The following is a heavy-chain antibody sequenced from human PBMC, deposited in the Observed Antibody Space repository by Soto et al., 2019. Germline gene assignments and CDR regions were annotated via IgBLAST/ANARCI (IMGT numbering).Heavy chain of an antibody. J-gene: IGHJ6*03. D-gene: IGHD1-7*01. CDR1: GYTFTGYY. CDR3: ARSFYNWNYGGLDV. V-gene: IGHV1-2*04. Sequence: ASVKVSCMASGYTFTGYYMHWVRQAPGQGLEWMGWINPNSGGTNYAQKFQGWVTMTRDTSISTAYMELSRLRSDDTAVYYCARSFYNWNYGGLDVWGKGTTVTVSS. CDR2: INPNSGGT.